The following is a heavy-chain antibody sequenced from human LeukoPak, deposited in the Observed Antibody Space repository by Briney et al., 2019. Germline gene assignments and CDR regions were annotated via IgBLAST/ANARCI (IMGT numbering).Heavy chain of an antibody. D-gene: IGHD6-19*01. CDR1: GGSISSYY. J-gene: IGHJ4*02. Sequence: SETLSLTCTVSGGSISSYYWSWIRQPPGKGLEWIGYIYYSGSTNYNPSLKSRVTISVDTSKNQSSLKLSSVTAADTAVYYCARGSGWYFYWGQGTLVTVSS. CDR3: ARGSGWYFY. V-gene: IGHV4-59*08. CDR2: IYYSGST.